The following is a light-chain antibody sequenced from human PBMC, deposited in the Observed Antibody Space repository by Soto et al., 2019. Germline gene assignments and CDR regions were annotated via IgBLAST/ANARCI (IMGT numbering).Light chain of an antibody. J-gene: IGKJ4*01. CDR2: DAS. Sequence: DIPMTQSPSSLSASVGDRVTITCQASQDISNYLNWYQQKPGKAPKLLIYDASNLETGVPSRFSGSGSGTDFTFTISSLQPEDIATYYCQQYDNFLTFGGGTKVEIK. V-gene: IGKV1-33*01. CDR3: QQYDNFLT. CDR1: QDISNY.